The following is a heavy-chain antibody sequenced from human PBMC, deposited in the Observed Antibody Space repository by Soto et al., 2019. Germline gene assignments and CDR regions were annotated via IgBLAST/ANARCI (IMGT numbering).Heavy chain of an antibody. CDR3: AREGGSSGWYGAFDI. CDR1: GFTVSSNY. D-gene: IGHD6-19*01. CDR2: IYSGGST. J-gene: IGHJ3*02. V-gene: IGHV3-66*01. Sequence: GGSLRLSCAASGFTVSSNYMSWVRQAPGKGLEWVSVIYSGGSTYYADSVKGRFTISRDNSKNTLYLQMNSLRAEDTAVYYCAREGGSSGWYGAFDIWGQGTMVTVSS.